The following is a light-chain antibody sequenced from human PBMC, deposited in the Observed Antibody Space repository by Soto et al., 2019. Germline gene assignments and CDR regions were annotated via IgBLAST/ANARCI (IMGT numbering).Light chain of an antibody. CDR1: QTVRNNN. CDR3: HQYASLPLT. CDR2: GAS. Sequence: IVLTQSPGTLSLSPWESATLSCRASQTVRNNNIVWYQQRPGQAPRVLISGASTRATGIPARFRGSGSGTDFSLFNRGLEPEASAVYYCHQYASLPLTFGGGTKVVI. V-gene: IGKV3-20*01. J-gene: IGKJ4*02.